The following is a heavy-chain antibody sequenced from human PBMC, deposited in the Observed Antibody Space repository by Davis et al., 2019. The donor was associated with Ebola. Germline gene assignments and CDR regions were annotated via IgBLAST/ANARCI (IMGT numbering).Heavy chain of an antibody. CDR3: ARDIAVAASDY. V-gene: IGHV1-69*05. Sequence: AASVKVSCKASGGTFSSYAISWVRQAPGQGLEWMGGIIPIFGTANYAQKLQGRVTMTTDTSTSTAYMELRSLRSDDTAVYYCARDIAVAASDYWGQGTLVTVSS. CDR2: IIPIFGTA. D-gene: IGHD6-19*01. J-gene: IGHJ4*02. CDR1: GGTFSSYA.